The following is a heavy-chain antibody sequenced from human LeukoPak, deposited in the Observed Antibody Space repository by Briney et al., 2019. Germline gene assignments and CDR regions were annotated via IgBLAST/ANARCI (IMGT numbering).Heavy chain of an antibody. Sequence: ASVKVSCKTSGYSFNSHHVHWVRQAPGQGLEWMGMINPSASSTSYAQTFQGRVTMTRDTSTSTVYMELSSLRSEDTAVYYCAREPIEMATRFFDYWGQGTLVTVSS. V-gene: IGHV1-46*02. CDR2: INPSASST. CDR3: AREPIEMATRFFDY. J-gene: IGHJ4*02. CDR1: GYSFNSHH. D-gene: IGHD5-24*01.